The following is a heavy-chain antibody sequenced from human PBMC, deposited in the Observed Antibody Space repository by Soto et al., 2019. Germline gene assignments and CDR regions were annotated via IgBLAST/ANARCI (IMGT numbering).Heavy chain of an antibody. CDR3: ARDTTIFGVALQTGFDP. Sequence: SETLSLTCSVSGGSITSGGYYWNRIRQHPGKGLEWIGYIFYTGSTRYNSALQSRVSISLDSTKNHFSLTLTSVTAADTAIYYCARDTTIFGVALQTGFDPWGQGILVTVSS. CDR2: IFYTGST. V-gene: IGHV4-31*03. D-gene: IGHD3-3*01. J-gene: IGHJ5*02. CDR1: GGSITSGGYY.